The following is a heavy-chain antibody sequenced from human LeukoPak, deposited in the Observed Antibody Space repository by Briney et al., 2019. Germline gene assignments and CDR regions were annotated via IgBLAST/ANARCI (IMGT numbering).Heavy chain of an antibody. J-gene: IGHJ6*03. CDR1: GGSLSGYY. Sequence: SETLSLTCAVYGGSLSGYYWSWIRQPPGKGLEWIGEINHSGSTNYNPSLKSRVTISVDTSKNQFSLKLSAVTAADTAVYYCASTRAGRLYYYYMDVWGKGTTVTVSS. D-gene: IGHD6-19*01. CDR3: ASTRAGRLYYYYMDV. V-gene: IGHV4-34*01. CDR2: INHSGST.